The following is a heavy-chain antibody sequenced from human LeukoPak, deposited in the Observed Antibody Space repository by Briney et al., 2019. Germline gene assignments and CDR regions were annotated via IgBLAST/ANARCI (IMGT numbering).Heavy chain of an antibody. V-gene: IGHV2-70*04. CDR3: ARIQGIAVAGTLSVWAFDI. D-gene: IGHD6-19*01. J-gene: IGHJ3*02. CDR1: GLSLSTSGMR. CDR2: IDCDEDK. Sequence: ESGPTLVNPTQTLTLTCTFSGLSLSTSGMRVSWIRQPPGKALEWLARIDCDEDKFYSTSLKTRLTSPNDPSKNQVVLTMTNMDPVDTATYYCARIQGIAVAGTLSVWAFDIWGQGTMVTVSS.